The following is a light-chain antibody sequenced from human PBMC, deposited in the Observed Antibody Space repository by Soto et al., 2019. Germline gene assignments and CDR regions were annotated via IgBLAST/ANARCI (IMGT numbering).Light chain of an antibody. CDR2: GVK. CDR3: SSYTTSYCYV. J-gene: IGLJ1*01. Sequence: QSALTQPASVSGSPGQSITISCTGSGRDIGAYDYVSWYQQHPGKAPKLLIYGVKNRPSGVSYRFSASKSAFTASLTISGLQAEDEAHYYCSSYTTSYCYVFGPGTKVNVL. V-gene: IGLV2-14*01. CDR1: GRDIGAYDY.